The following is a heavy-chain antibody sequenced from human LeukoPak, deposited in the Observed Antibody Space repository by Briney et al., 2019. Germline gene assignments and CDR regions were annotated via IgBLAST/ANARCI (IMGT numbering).Heavy chain of an antibody. CDR1: GFTFASNA. CDR2: ITGSVGST. D-gene: IGHD6-13*01. Sequence: GGSLRLSCAASGFTFASNAMSWVRQAPGKGQEWVSSITGSVGSTYYADSVKGRFTISRDISKNTLYLQMNSLRAEDTAVYYCAKAPYSSSWGIDYWGQGTLVTVSS. J-gene: IGHJ4*02. V-gene: IGHV3-23*01. CDR3: AKAPYSSSWGIDY.